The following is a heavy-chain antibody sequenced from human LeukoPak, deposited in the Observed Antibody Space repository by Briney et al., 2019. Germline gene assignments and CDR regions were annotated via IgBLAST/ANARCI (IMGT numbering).Heavy chain of an antibody. J-gene: IGHJ4*02. CDR2: AGWAGGTT. CDR3: AKELDTMFFDY. D-gene: IGHD3-10*02. V-gene: IGHV3-43*01. CDR1: GFNFYRYT. Sequence: GGSLRLSCAASGFNFYRYTIHWVRQAPGKGLEWVSLAGWAGGTTFYSDSVRGRFTISRDSGRKSVYLQMNSLTTDDTAFYFCAKELDTMFFDYWGQGALVTVSS.